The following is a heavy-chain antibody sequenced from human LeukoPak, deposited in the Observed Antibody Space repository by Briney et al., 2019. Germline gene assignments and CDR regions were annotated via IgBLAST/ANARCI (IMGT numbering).Heavy chain of an antibody. CDR3: ARDLDIAVAGTQYYFDY. CDR2: MNPNSGNT. Sequence: ASVKVSCKASGYTFTSYDINWVRQAPGQGLEWMGWMNPNSGNTGYAQKLQGRVTMTTDTSTSTAYMELRSLRSDDTAVYYCARDLDIAVAGTQYYFDYWGQGTLVTVSS. V-gene: IGHV1-8*01. J-gene: IGHJ4*02. D-gene: IGHD6-19*01. CDR1: GYTFTSYD.